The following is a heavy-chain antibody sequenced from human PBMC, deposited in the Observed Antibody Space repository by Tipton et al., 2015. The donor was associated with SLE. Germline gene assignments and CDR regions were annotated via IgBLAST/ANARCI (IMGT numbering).Heavy chain of an antibody. D-gene: IGHD3-3*01. Sequence: LRLSCTVSGASIRNGNYYWSWIRQPAGKGLEWIGRIYNSGSTNYNPSLKSRVNILVDTSKNQFSLKLRSVTAADTAVYYCARSPGDFWSGLGYWGQGTLVTVSS. V-gene: IGHV4-61*02. J-gene: IGHJ4*02. CDR3: ARSPGDFWSGLGY. CDR1: GASIRNGNYY. CDR2: IYNSGST.